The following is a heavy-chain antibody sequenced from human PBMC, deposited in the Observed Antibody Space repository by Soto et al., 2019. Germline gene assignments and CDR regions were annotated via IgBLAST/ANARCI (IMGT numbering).Heavy chain of an antibody. J-gene: IGHJ6*02. CDR1: GGTFSIYA. CDR2: IIPIFGTA. V-gene: IGHV1-69*13. CDR3: ARGRYYGSGSRTDYYYYYGMDV. D-gene: IGHD3-10*01. Sequence: SVKVSCKASGGTFSIYAISWVRQAPGQGLEWMGGIIPIFGTANYAQKFQGRVTITADESTSTAYMELSSLRSEDTAVYYCARGRYYGSGSRTDYYYYYGMDVWGQGTTVTVSS.